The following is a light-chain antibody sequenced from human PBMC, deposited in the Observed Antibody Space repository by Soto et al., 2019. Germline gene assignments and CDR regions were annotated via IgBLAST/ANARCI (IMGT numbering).Light chain of an antibody. CDR2: AAS. J-gene: IGKJ4*01. CDR3: QQSYATPLT. CDR1: QGIGAN. V-gene: IGKV1-39*01. Sequence: DIQMTQSPSSLSASVGDRVTITCRASQGIGANLNWYQQRPGKAPKLLIYAASTLQSGVPSRFSGSYSGTDFTLTISTLQPEVFATYFCQQSYATPLTFGGGTKVQIK.